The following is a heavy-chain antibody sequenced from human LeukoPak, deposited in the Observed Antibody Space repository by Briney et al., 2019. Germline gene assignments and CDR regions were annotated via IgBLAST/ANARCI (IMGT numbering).Heavy chain of an antibody. CDR2: INSDGSST. Sequence: PGGSLRLSCAASGFTFSSYWMRWVRQAPGKGLGWVSRINSDGSSTSYADSVKGRFTISRDNAKNTLYLQMNSLRAEDTAVYYCASDYCSGGSCYVDYWGQGTLVTVSS. D-gene: IGHD2-15*01. J-gene: IGHJ4*02. CDR1: GFTFSSYW. V-gene: IGHV3-74*01. CDR3: ASDYCSGGSCYVDY.